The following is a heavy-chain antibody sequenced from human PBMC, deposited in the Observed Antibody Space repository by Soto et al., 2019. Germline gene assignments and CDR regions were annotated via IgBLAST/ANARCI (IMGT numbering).Heavy chain of an antibody. J-gene: IGHJ4*02. CDR2: IYHSGST. D-gene: IGHD6-6*01. Sequence: SETLSLTCAVSGGSISSSNWWSCVRQPPGKGLEWIGEIYHSGSTNYNPSLKSRVTISVDKSKNQFSLKLSSVTAADTAVYYCARATTYSSSREFDYWGQGTLVTVSS. V-gene: IGHV4-4*02. CDR3: ARATTYSSSREFDY. CDR1: GGSISSSNW.